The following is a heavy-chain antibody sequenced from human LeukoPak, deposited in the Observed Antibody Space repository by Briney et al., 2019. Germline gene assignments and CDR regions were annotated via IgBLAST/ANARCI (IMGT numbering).Heavy chain of an antibody. CDR1: GGSISSSSYY. D-gene: IGHD3-22*01. Sequence: SETLSLTCTVSGGSISSSSYYWGWIRQPPGKGLEWIGSVYYTGASYYNPSLKSRVTISIDTSKNQFSLKLSSVTAADTAVYYCARDTPYYYDSRGIYYFDYWGQGTLVTVSS. J-gene: IGHJ4*02. CDR2: VYYTGAS. V-gene: IGHV4-39*07. CDR3: ARDTPYYYDSRGIYYFDY.